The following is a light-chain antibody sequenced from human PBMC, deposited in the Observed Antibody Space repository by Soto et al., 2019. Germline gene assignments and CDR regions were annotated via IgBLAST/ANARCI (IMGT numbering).Light chain of an antibody. J-gene: IGLJ2*01. CDR1: NIGSKN. V-gene: IGLV3-9*01. Sequence: SYELTQPLSVSVALGQTARITCGGNNIGSKNVHWYQQRPGQAPVLVIYRDSNRPSGIPERFSGSNSGNTATLTISGAQGGDETDYYCQVWDSGTVVFGGGTKLTVL. CDR2: RDS. CDR3: QVWDSGTVV.